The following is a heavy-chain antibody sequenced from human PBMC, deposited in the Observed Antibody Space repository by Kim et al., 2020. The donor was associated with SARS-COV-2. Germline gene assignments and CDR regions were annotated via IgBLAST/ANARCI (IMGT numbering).Heavy chain of an antibody. CDR3: ARVLRAYGGYPFDY. V-gene: IGHV4-59*01. J-gene: IGHJ4*02. CDR1: GVTISSYY. Sequence: SETLSLTCAVSGVTISSYYWSWIRQPPGKGLEWIGFIYYSGSTNYNPSLKSRVTISLATSKNQFSLKLSSVTAADTAVYYFARVLRAYGGYPFDYWGQGTLVTVSS. D-gene: IGHD3-22*01. CDR2: IYYSGST.